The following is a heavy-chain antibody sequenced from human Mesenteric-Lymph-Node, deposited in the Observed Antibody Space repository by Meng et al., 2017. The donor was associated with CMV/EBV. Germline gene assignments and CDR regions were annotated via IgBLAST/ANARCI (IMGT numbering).Heavy chain of an antibody. CDR2: IYYTGGT. Sequence: GSLRLSCTVSGDSVSSRNYYWSWIRRPPGKGLEWIGYIYYTGGTNYNPSLKSRVTMSGDTSKNQFSLKVSSVTAADTAVYYCAKSGRLGGFDYRGQGTLVTVSS. J-gene: IGHJ4*02. CDR3: AKSGRLGGFDY. V-gene: IGHV4-61*01. D-gene: IGHD3-10*01. CDR1: GDSVSSRNYY.